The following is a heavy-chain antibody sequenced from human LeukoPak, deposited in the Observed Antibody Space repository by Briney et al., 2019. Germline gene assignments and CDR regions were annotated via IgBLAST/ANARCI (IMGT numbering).Heavy chain of an antibody. CDR3: ARGFGGSNFFFDY. CDR1: GGSVSGYF. Sequence: SETLSLTCIVSGGSVSGYFWTWIRQPPGKELEWIGYIEYSGSTNYNPSLRSRVTISVDTSKNQFSLRLNSVTAADTAVYYCARGFGGSNFFFDYWGQGTLVTVSS. CDR2: IEYSGST. J-gene: IGHJ4*02. D-gene: IGHD3-3*01. V-gene: IGHV4-59*02.